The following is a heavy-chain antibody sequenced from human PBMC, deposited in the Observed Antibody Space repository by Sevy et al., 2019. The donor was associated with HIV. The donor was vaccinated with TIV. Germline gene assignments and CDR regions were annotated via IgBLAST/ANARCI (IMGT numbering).Heavy chain of an antibody. CDR1: GFTFSNYW. CDR3: ARDRDYDDTGAYFDFDY. D-gene: IGHD3-22*01. CDR2: IKQDGSEK. Sequence: GGSLRLSCAASGFTFSNYWMTWVRQAPGKGLEWVANIKQDGSEKYYVDSVKGRFTISRDNAKNSLYLQMNSLRAEDTAVYYCARDRDYDDTGAYFDFDYWGQGTLVTVSS. V-gene: IGHV3-7*01. J-gene: IGHJ4*02.